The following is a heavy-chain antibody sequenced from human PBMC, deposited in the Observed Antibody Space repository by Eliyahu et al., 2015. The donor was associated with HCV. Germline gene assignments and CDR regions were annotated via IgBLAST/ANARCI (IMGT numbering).Heavy chain of an antibody. V-gene: IGHV4-39*01. CDR1: GGSIKNSSFH. CDR3: ARHVLPYSSGRLDS. Sequence: QVQLQESGPGLVKPSETLSLTCTVSGGSIKNSSFHWGWIRQPPGKGLEWIADIYYSGSTYYNPSLKSRVTISVDTSRNQFSLKLSSVTAADTAVYFCARHVLPYSSGRLDSWGQGTLVTVSS. J-gene: IGHJ4*02. CDR2: IYYSGST. D-gene: IGHD6-19*01.